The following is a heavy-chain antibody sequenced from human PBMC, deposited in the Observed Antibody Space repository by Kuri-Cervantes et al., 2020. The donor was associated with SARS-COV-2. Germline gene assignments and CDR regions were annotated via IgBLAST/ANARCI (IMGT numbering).Heavy chain of an antibody. J-gene: IGHJ4*02. CDR3: GRVSWLQLWHRYSDS. CDR1: GGSFNDYL. V-gene: IGHV4-4*09. D-gene: IGHD5-24*01. Sequence: SETLSLTCAVYGGSFNDYLWTWIRQPPGKGLEWIGHLDTSGSTTYNPSLKSRVTISVDTSKNQVSLRLTSATAADSAVYYCGRVSWLQLWHRYSDSWGQGTLVTVSS. CDR2: LDTSGST.